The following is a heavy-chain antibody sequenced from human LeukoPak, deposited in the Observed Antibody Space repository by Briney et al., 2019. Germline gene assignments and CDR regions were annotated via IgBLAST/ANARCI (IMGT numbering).Heavy chain of an antibody. CDR3: ARAAGPWSTSCYRGSHTGCPHRFDL. J-gene: IGHJ2*01. Sequence: PSETLSLTCAVYGGSFSGYYWSWIRQPPGKGLEWIGEINHSGSTYYNPSLKSRVTISVDTSKNQFSLKLSSVTAADTAVYYCARAAGPWSTSCYRGSHTGCPHRFDLWGRGTLVTVSS. CDR1: GGSFSGYY. CDR2: INHSGST. D-gene: IGHD2-2*02. V-gene: IGHV4-34*01.